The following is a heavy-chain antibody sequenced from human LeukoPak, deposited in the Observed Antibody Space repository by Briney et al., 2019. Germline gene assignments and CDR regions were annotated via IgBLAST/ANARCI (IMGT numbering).Heavy chain of an antibody. D-gene: IGHD3-22*01. CDR1: GGTFSSYA. CDR2: IIPIFGTA. Sequence: SVKVSCKASGGTFSSYAIRWVRQAPGQGLEWMGRIIPIFGTANYAQKFQGRVTITTDESTSTAYMELSSLRSEDTAVYYCAVILPYYYDSSGPFDYWGQGTLVTVSS. J-gene: IGHJ4*02. V-gene: IGHV1-69*05. CDR3: AVILPYYYDSSGPFDY.